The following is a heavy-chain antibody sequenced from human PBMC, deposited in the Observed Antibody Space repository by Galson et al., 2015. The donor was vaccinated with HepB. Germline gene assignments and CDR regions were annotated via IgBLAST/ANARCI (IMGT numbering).Heavy chain of an antibody. CDR2: MYSGGVT. V-gene: IGHV3-66*01. D-gene: IGHD3-10*01. Sequence: SLRLSCAGSGFSVSSSYMSWVRQAPGKELEWVSVMYSGGVTFYADAVRGSFTISRDNFKNTLYLQMNSLRPEDTAVYYCARGVGSSVNYYKRRLILDNWGQGALVIVSS. CDR3: ARGVGSSVNYYKRRLILDN. CDR1: GFSVSSSY. J-gene: IGHJ4*02.